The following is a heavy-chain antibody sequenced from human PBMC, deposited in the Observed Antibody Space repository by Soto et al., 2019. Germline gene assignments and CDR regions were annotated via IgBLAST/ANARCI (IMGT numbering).Heavy chain of an antibody. Sequence: PSETLSVTCTVSDGSISSSDSHWSWIRQPPGAGLEWIGYISYTGDTSYSPSLKSRLTISLDRSKNHFSLNLNSVTAADSAVYFCARDRTGTSEYDYWGQGTLVTVSS. D-gene: IGHD1-1*01. CDR3: ARDRTGTSEYDY. CDR2: ISYTGDT. J-gene: IGHJ4*02. CDR1: DGSISSSDSH. V-gene: IGHV4-30-4*01.